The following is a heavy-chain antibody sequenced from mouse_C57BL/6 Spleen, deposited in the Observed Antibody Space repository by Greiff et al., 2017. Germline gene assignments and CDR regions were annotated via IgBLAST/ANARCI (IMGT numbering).Heavy chain of an antibody. V-gene: IGHV14-4*01. CDR1: GFNIKDDY. Sequence: EVQLQQSGAELVRPGASVKLSCTASGFNIKDDYMHWVKQRPEQGLEWIGWIDPENGDTEYASKFQGKATITADTSSNTAYLQLSSLTSEDTAVYYCTTSPIYYGNYVCYWGQGTTLTVSS. D-gene: IGHD2-1*01. CDR3: TTSPIYYGNYVCY. CDR2: IDPENGDT. J-gene: IGHJ2*01.